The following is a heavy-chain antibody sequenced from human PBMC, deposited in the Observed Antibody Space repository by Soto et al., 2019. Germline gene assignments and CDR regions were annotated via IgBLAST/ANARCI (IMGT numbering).Heavy chain of an antibody. CDR2: ISSSSSYI. CDR1: GFTFSSYS. J-gene: IGHJ4*02. Sequence: EVQLVESGGGLVKPGGSLRLSCAASGFTFSSYSMNWVRQAPGKGLEWVSSISSSSSYIYYADSVKGRFTISRDNAKNSLDLQMNSLRAEDTAVYYCARGGGKRIAVAGNDYWGQGTLVTVSS. D-gene: IGHD6-19*01. V-gene: IGHV3-21*01. CDR3: ARGGGKRIAVAGNDY.